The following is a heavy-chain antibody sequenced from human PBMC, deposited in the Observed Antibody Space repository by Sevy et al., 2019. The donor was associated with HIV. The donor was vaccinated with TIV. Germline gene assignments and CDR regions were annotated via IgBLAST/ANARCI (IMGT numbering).Heavy chain of an antibody. Sequence: SETLSLTCAVYGGSFSGYYWSWIRQPPGKGLEWIGEINHSGSTNYNPSLKSRVTISVDTSKNQFSLKLSSVTAADTAVYYCARGPDSSGWVDYWAQGTLVTVSS. CDR2: INHSGST. V-gene: IGHV4-34*01. J-gene: IGHJ4*02. CDR1: GGSFSGYY. D-gene: IGHD6-19*01. CDR3: ARGPDSSGWVDY.